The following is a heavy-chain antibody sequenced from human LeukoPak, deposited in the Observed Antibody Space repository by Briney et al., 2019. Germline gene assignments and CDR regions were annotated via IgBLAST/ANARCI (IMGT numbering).Heavy chain of an antibody. CDR2: IRSKTDGGTT. CDR1: GFTLKNAW. J-gene: IGHJ4*02. V-gene: IGHV3-15*01. CDR3: ATGTEQQWLSLDY. D-gene: IGHD6-19*01. Sequence: GGSLRLSCVASGFTLKNAWMSWVRQAPGKGLEWVGRIRSKTDGGTTDYAAPVKGRFTISRDDSKNTLYLQMNSLKTEDTAVYFCATGTEQQWLSLDYWGQGTLVTVSS.